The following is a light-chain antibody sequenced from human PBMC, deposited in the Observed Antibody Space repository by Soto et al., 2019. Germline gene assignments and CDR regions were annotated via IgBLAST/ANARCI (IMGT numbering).Light chain of an antibody. CDR3: CSYAGSYTWV. J-gene: IGLJ3*02. CDR1: SXDVGGYNY. V-gene: IGLV2-11*01. CDR2: DVS. Sequence: QSALTQPRSVSGSPGQSVTISCTGTSXDVGGYNYVSWYQQHPGKAPKLMIYDVSKRPSGVPDRFSGSKSGNTASLTISGLQAEDEADYYCCSYAGSYTWVFGGGTQLTVL.